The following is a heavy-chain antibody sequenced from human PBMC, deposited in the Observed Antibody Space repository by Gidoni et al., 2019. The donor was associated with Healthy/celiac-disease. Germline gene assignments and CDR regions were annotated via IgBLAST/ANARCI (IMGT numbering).Heavy chain of an antibody. J-gene: IGHJ6*02. V-gene: IGHV4-59*08. CDR1: GGSISSYY. CDR2: IYYSGST. D-gene: IGHD5-12*01. CDR3: ARYSGYPYGMDV. Sequence: QVQLQESGPGLVQPSETLSLTCTVSGGSISSYYWSWIRQPPGKGLEWIGYIYYSGSTNYNPSLKSRVTISVDTSKKQFSLTLTSVTAADTAVYYCARYSGYPYGMDVWGQGTTVTVSS.